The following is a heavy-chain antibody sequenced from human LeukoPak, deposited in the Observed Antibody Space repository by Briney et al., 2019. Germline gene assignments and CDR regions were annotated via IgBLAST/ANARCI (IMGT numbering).Heavy chain of an antibody. Sequence: SETLSLTCAVYGGSFSGYYWSWIRQPPGKGLEWIGEINHSGSTNYNPSPTSRVTILVDTSKNQFSLKLTSVTAADTAVYYCARTFRNSGWGIDYRGQGTQVTVSS. CDR1: GGSFSGYY. CDR2: INHSGST. V-gene: IGHV4-34*01. J-gene: IGHJ4*02. D-gene: IGHD6-19*01. CDR3: ARTFRNSGWGIDY.